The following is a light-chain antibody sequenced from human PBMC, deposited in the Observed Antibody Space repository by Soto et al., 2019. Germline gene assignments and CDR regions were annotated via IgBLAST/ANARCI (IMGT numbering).Light chain of an antibody. Sequence: DIQMTQSPSTLSASVGDRVTITCRASQSISSLLAWYQQKPGKAPKLLIFKASTLEGGVPSRFSGSGFGTEFTLTISSLQPDDFATYYCQQYNSWTFGQGTKVEIK. V-gene: IGKV1-5*03. J-gene: IGKJ1*01. CDR1: QSISSL. CDR3: QQYNSWT. CDR2: KAS.